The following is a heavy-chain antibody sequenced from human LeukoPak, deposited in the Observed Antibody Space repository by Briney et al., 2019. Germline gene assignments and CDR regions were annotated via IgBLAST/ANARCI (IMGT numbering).Heavy chain of an antibody. CDR1: GGTFISYA. CDR2: IIPIFGTA. D-gene: IGHD2-15*01. Sequence: SVKVSCKASGGTFISYAISWVRQAPGQGLEWMGGIIPIFGTANYAQKFQGRVTITADESTSTAYMELSSLRSEDTAAYYCARVGPLGYYYGMDVWGQGTTVTVSS. V-gene: IGHV1-69*13. CDR3: ARVGPLGYYYGMDV. J-gene: IGHJ6*02.